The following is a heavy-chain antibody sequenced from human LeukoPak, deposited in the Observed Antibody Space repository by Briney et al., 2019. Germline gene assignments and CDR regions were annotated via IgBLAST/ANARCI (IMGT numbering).Heavy chain of an antibody. CDR2: MKEDGSEI. D-gene: IGHD1-26*01. V-gene: IGHV3-7*01. CDR1: GFPFNVQT. CDR3: VRGGATRGRFEN. J-gene: IGHJ4*02. Sequence: PGGSLRLSCAASGFPFNVQTMSWVRQAPGKGLDWVARMKEDGSEIYHVDSVKGRFTISRDNPKNSLYLQMNSLRAEDTAVYYCVRGGATRGRFENWGQGTLVTVSS.